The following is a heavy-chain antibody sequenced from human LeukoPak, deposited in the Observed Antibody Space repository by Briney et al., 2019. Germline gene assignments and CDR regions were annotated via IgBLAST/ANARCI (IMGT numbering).Heavy chain of an antibody. CDR2: ISYDGSNK. D-gene: IGHD3-10*01. CDR3: AKNELLWFGEFDAFDI. J-gene: IGHJ3*02. CDR1: GFTFSSYA. Sequence: GGSLRLSCAASGFTFSSYAMHWVRQAPGKGLDWVAVISYDGSNKYYVDSVKGRFTISRDNSKNMLYLQTNSLRAEDTAVYYCAKNELLWFGEFDAFDIWGQGTMVTVSS. V-gene: IGHV3-30*04.